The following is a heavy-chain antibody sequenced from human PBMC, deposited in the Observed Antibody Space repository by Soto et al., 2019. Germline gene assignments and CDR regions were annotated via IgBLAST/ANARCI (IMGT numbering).Heavy chain of an antibody. CDR2: ISRSSSTI. Sequence: GGSLSLSCAASGFTFSNYAMSWVRPAPGKGLEWVSTISRSSSTIYYAESVKGRFTISRDNAKNSLSLEMNSLRDEDTAVYYCARTGIEASGTMYGMDVWGPGATVTVSS. J-gene: IGHJ6*02. CDR3: ARTGIEASGTMYGMDV. V-gene: IGHV3-48*02. D-gene: IGHD6-13*01. CDR1: GFTFSNYA.